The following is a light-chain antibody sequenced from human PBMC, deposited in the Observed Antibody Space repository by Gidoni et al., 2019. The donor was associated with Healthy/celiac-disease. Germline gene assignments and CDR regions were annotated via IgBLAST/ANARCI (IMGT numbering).Light chain of an antibody. CDR2: DAS. V-gene: IGKV3-11*01. CDR1: QSVSSD. J-gene: IGKJ3*01. Sequence: DIVLTQSPATLSLSPGERATLSCRASQSVSSDLAWYQQKPGQAPRLLIYDASNRATGIPARCSGSGSGTDFTLTISSLEPEDFAGYYCQQRSNFXPXTKVXIK. CDR3: QQRSN.